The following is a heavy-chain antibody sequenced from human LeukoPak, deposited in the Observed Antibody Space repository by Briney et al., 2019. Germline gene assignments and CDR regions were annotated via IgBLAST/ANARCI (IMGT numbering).Heavy chain of an antibody. D-gene: IGHD6-13*01. CDR3: ARGPELSISAAGSFDS. Sequence: SETLSLTCSVSGGSFSPYYWSWIRQSAGKGLEWIGRIYTSGSTNYNPSLKSRVTMSVDMSQNQFSLKLNSVTAADTAVYYCARGPELSISAAGSFDSWGQGTLVTVSS. V-gene: IGHV4-4*07. J-gene: IGHJ4*02. CDR1: GGSFSPYY. CDR2: IYTSGST.